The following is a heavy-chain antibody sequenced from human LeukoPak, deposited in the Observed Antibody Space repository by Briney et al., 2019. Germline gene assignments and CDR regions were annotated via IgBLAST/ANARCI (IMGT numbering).Heavy chain of an antibody. CDR3: ATGIWLGIFDFDC. J-gene: IGHJ4*02. Sequence: ASVKVSCKVSGYTLTELSMHWVRRAPGKGLEWMGGFDPEDGETIYAQKFQGRVTMTEDTSTDTAYMELSSLRSEDTAVYYCATGIWLGIFDFDCWGQGTLVTVSS. CDR1: GYTLTELS. V-gene: IGHV1-24*01. CDR2: FDPEDGET. D-gene: IGHD6-19*01.